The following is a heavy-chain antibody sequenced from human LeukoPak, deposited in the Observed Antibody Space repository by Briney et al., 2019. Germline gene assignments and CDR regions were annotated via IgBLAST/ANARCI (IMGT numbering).Heavy chain of an antibody. CDR3: AKEIRPNDY. J-gene: IGHJ4*02. V-gene: IGHV3-23*01. CDR2: ISISGDKI. Sequence: PGGSLRLSCEVSGFTFSNSAMSWVRQPPGKGLEWLSSISISGDKILYADSVKGRFTISRDNSKNTLYLQMNSLTDEDTAVYYCAKEIRPNDYWGQGTLVIVSS. CDR1: GFTFSNSA.